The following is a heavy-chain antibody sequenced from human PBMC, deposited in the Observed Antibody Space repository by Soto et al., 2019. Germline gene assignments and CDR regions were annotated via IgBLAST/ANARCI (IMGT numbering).Heavy chain of an antibody. CDR1: GFTFSDYY. CDR3: ARSREMATIPFYY. J-gene: IGHJ4*02. V-gene: IGHV3-11*01. CDR2: ISSSGSTI. D-gene: IGHD5-12*01. Sequence: SLRLSCAASGFTFSDYYMSWIRQAPGKGLEWVSYISSSGSTIYYADSVKGRFTISRDNAKNSLYLQMNSLRAEDTAVYYCARSREMATIPFYYWGQGTLVTVSS.